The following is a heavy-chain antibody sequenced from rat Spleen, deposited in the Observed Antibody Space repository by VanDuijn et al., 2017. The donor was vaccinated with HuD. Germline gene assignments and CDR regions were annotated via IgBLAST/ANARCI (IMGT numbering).Heavy chain of an antibody. Sequence: EVQLVESGGDLVQPGRSLKLTCAASGFTFSDYYMAWVRQAPTKGLEWVAYISTGGENTYYRDSVKGRFTISRDNAKSTLFLQMNSLRSEDTATYYCVRHRAYWFDYWGQGVMVTVSS. CDR1: GFTFSDYY. J-gene: IGHJ2*01. V-gene: IGHV5-25*01. CDR2: ISTGGENT. D-gene: IGHD4-1*01. CDR3: VRHRAYWFDY.